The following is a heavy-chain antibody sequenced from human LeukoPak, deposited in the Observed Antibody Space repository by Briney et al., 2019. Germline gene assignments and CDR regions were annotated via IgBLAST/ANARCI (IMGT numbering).Heavy chain of an antibody. J-gene: IGHJ4*02. D-gene: IGHD4-17*01. CDR1: GFTFSSYG. V-gene: IGHV3-30*18. CDR2: ISYDGSNK. Sequence: PGTSLRLSCAASGFTFSSYGMHWVRQAPGKGLEWVAVISYDGSNKYYADSVKGRFTISRDNSKNTLYLQMNSLRAEDTAVYYCAKDLHYGFDYWGQGTLVTVSP. CDR3: AKDLHYGFDY.